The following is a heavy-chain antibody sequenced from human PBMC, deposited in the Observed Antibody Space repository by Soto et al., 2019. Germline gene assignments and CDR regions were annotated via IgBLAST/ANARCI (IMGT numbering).Heavy chain of an antibody. CDR2: TYYRSKWYN. CDR1: GDSVSSNGIA. D-gene: IGHD6-13*01. J-gene: IGHJ4*02. CDR3: ARESARQQLAYYFVY. Sequence: QVQLQQSGPGLVKPSQTLSLTCAISGDSVSSNGIAWNWIRQSPSRGLEWLGRTYYRSKWYNDYAVSGKXRXPXXPDPSKNKSPLQLNSVTPEDTAGYSCARESARQQLAYYFVYWGQGTLVTVSS. V-gene: IGHV6-1*01.